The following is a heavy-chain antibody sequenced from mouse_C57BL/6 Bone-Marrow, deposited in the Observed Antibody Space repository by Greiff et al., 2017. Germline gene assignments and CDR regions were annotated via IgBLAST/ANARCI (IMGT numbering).Heavy chain of an antibody. CDR1: GYTFTSYW. CDR2: IYPGSGST. D-gene: IGHD3-2*02. V-gene: IGHV1-55*01. J-gene: IGHJ2*01. Sequence: VQLQQPGAELVKPGASVKMSCKASGYTFTSYWITWVKQRPGQGLEWIGDIYPGSGSTNYNEKFKSKATLTVDTSSSTAYMQLSSLTSEDSAVYYCAREGGSSGYVNYFDYWGQGTTLTVSS. CDR3: AREGGSSGYVNYFDY.